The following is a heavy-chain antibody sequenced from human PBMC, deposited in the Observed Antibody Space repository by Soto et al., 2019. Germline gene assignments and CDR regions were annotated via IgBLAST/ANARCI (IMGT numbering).Heavy chain of an antibody. Sequence: PGGSLRLSCAASGFTFRSYAMHWVRQAPGKGLEWVSSISSSSSYIYYADSVKGRFTISRDNAKNSLYLQMNSLRAEDTAVYYCARDPTYYYDSSGPYWGQGTLVTVSS. CDR1: GFTFRSYA. CDR3: ARDPTYYYDSSGPY. CDR2: ISSSSSYI. D-gene: IGHD3-22*01. J-gene: IGHJ4*02. V-gene: IGHV3-21*01.